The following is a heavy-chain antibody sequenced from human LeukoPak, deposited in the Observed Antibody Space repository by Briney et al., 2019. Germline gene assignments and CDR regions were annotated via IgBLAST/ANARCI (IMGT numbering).Heavy chain of an antibody. D-gene: IGHD3-16*01. CDR2: IYYSGST. V-gene: IGHV4-39*01. Sequence: SETLSLTCTVSGGSINTYYWGWIRRPPGKGLEWIGSIYYSGSTYYNPSLKSRVTVSVDTSKSQFSLKLSSVTAADTAVYYCVRGSTLRHYQYWGQGTLVTVSS. J-gene: IGHJ4*02. CDR3: VRGSTLRHYQY. CDR1: GGSINTYY.